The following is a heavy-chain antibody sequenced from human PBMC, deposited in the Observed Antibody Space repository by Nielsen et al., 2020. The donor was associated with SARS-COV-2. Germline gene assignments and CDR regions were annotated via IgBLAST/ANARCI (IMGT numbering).Heavy chain of an antibody. J-gene: IGHJ6*02. V-gene: IGHV3-11*05. Sequence: GRFTISRDNAKNSLYLQMNSLRAEDTAVYYCAREGGYSYGPDRYYYGMDVWGQGTTVTVSS. D-gene: IGHD5-18*01. CDR3: AREGGYSYGPDRYYYGMDV.